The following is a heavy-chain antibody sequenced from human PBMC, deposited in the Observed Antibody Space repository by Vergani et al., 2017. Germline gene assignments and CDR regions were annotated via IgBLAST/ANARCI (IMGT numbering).Heavy chain of an antibody. CDR1: GDSISSGNYY. CDR3: ARHKEQLVPGNYYYYYYMDV. V-gene: IGHV4-61*02. D-gene: IGHD6-13*01. CDR2: IYSSGST. J-gene: IGHJ6*03. Sequence: QVQLQESGPGLVKPSETLSLTCSVAGDSISSGNYYWNWIRQPAGKGLEWMGRIYSSGSTSYNPSIKSRITMSLDTSKNQFSLSLSSVTAADTAVYYCARHKEQLVPGNYYYYYYMDVWGKGTTVTVSS.